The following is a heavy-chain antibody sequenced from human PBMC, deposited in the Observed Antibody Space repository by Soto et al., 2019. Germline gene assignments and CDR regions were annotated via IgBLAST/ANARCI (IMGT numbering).Heavy chain of an antibody. J-gene: IGHJ4*02. Sequence: SVKVSCKASGGTFSSYAISWVLQAPGQGLEWMGGIIPIFGTANYAQKFQGRVTITADESTSTAYMELSSPRSEDTAVYYCAKSRRDGYNFDYWGQGTLVTVSS. D-gene: IGHD5-12*01. CDR2: IIPIFGTA. CDR3: AKSRRDGYNFDY. V-gene: IGHV1-69*13. CDR1: GGTFSSYA.